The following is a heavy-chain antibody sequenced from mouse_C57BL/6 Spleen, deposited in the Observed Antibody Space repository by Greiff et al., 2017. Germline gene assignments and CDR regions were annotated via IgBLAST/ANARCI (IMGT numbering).Heavy chain of an antibody. V-gene: IGHV1-85*01. J-gene: IGHJ3*01. CDR3: ARDYGSGYAAY. Sequence: QVQLQQSGPELVKPGASVKLSCKASGYTFTSYDINWVKQRPGQGLEWIGWIYPRDGSTKYNEKFKGKATLTVDTSSSTAYMELHSLTSEDSAVYFCARDYGSGYAAYWGQGTLVTVSA. D-gene: IGHD1-1*01. CDR1: GYTFTSYD. CDR2: IYPRDGST.